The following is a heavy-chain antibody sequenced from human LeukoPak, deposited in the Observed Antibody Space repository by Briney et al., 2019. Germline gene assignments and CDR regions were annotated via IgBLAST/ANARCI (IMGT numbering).Heavy chain of an antibody. CDR1: GGSISSYY. D-gene: IGHD4-23*01. CDR2: IYYSGTT. CDR3: ARDTLEYSNSPDALDI. J-gene: IGHJ3*02. Sequence: PSETLSLTCTVSGGSISSYYWSWIRQPPGKGLEWIGFIYYSGTTNYNPSLKSRVTISVDTSKNQFSLKLSSVTAADTAIYYCARDTLEYSNSPDALDIWGQGTMVTVSS. V-gene: IGHV4-59*01.